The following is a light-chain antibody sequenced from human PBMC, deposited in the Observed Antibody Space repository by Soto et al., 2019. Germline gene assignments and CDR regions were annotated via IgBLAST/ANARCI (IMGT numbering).Light chain of an antibody. V-gene: IGLV2-14*01. CDR1: SSDVGGYNY. CDR2: DVS. J-gene: IGLJ2*01. CDR3: SSYTSSSTPHVV. Sequence: QSALTQPASVSGSPGQSITISCTGTSSDVGGYNYVSWYQQHPGKAPKLMIYDVSNRRSGVSNRFSGSKSGNTASLTISGLQAEDEADYYCSSYTSSSTPHVVFGGGTQLTVL.